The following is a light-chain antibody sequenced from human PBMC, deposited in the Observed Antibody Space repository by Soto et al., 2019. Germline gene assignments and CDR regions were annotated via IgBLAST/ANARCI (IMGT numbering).Light chain of an antibody. CDR2: EVS. J-gene: IGLJ1*01. V-gene: IGLV2-14*01. CDR1: SSDVGGSNY. CDR3: NSYTYSNTAV. Sequence: QSALTQPASVSGSPGQSITLSCTGTSSDVGGSNYVSWYQQHPGKAPKLMIYEVSKRPAGVSNRFSGSKSGNTASLTISGLQAEDEADYYSNSYTYSNTAVFGTGTKVTVL.